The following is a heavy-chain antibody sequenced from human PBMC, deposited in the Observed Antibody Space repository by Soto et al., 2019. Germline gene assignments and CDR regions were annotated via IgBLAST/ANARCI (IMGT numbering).Heavy chain of an antibody. V-gene: IGHV3-23*01. CDR1: GFSFNNYA. CDR2: ISDSGST. Sequence: EVQLLESGGGLVQPGGSLRLSCAASGFSFNNYAMNWVRQAPGQGLEWVSTISDSGSTYYADSVKGRFTISRDNSKNTLNRQMKSLRAEDTAVDFCAKDVGGHYCTPTSCLYFFHSWGRGTLVTVSS. CDR3: AKDVGGHYCTPTSCLYFFHS. D-gene: IGHD2-2*01. J-gene: IGHJ4*02.